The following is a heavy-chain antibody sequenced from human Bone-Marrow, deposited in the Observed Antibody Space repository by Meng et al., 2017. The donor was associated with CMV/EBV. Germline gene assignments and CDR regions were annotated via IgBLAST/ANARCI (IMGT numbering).Heavy chain of an antibody. D-gene: IGHD5-12*01. J-gene: IGHJ4*02. CDR3: ANRYRGYEDVWYFES. CDR2: IRDDGNDI. CDR1: GFTLNNFH. Sequence: GESLKISCAMSGFTLNNFHMHWVRQAPGRGLEWVAFIRDDGNDIHYGDSVRGRFTISRDNSKNTLYLQMNSLRAEDTAVHYCANRYRGYEDVWYFESWGQGTLVTVSS. V-gene: IGHV3-30*02.